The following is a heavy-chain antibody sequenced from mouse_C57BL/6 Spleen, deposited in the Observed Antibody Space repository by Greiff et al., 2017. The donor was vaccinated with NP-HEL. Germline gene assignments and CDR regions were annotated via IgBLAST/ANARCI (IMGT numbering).Heavy chain of an antibody. J-gene: IGHJ2*01. V-gene: IGHV1-39*01. CDR3: ARGGYSYSVDY. CDR2: INPNYGTT. Sequence: EVQLQQSGPELVKPGASVKISCKASGYSFTDYNMNWVKQSNGKSLEWIGVINPNYGTTSCNQKFKGKATLTVDKSSGTGYMQLNSLTSEDAEVYHCARGGYSYSVDYWGQGTTLPVSS. CDR1: GYSFTDYN. D-gene: IGHD2-3*01.